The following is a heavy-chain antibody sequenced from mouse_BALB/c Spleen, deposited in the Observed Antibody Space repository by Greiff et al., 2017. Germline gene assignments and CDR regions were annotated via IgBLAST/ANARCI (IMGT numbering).Heavy chain of an antibody. CDR1: GFTFSSYT. Sequence: EVQLVESGGGLVKPGGSLKLSCAASGFTFSSYTMSWVRQTPEKRLEWVATISSGGSYTYYPDSVKGRFTISRDNAKNTLYLQMSSLKSEDTAMYYCARRGTGFDYWGQGTTLTVSS. CDR3: ARRGTGFDY. CDR2: ISSGGSYT. D-gene: IGHD3-3*01. J-gene: IGHJ2*01. V-gene: IGHV5-6-4*01.